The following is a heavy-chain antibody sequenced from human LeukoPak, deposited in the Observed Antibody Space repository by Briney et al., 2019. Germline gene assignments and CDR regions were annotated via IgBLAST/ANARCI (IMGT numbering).Heavy chain of an antibody. D-gene: IGHD6-19*01. Sequence: SETLSLTCAVSGYSISSGYYWGWIRQPPGKGLDWIASMYHSGSTYYNPSLKSRVTISVDTSKNQFSLKLSSVTAADTAVYYCARTAGPYSSGWYLRYWGQGTLVTVSS. J-gene: IGHJ4*02. CDR3: ARTAGPYSSGWYLRY. V-gene: IGHV4-38-2*01. CDR1: GYSISSGYY. CDR2: MYHSGST.